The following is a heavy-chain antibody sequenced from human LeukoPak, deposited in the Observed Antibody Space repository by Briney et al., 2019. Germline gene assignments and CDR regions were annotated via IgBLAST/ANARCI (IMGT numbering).Heavy chain of an antibody. V-gene: IGHV1-46*01. Sequence: GASVKVSCKASGYTFTNYNMQWVRQAPGQGLEWMGTINPSGYRANFAQKFQGRVTMTSDTSTSTVYMELSSLRSEDAAVYYCARLTSTSWYECFAYWGQGTLVTVSS. CDR2: INPSGYRA. J-gene: IGHJ4*02. D-gene: IGHD6-13*01. CDR3: ARLTSTSWYECFAY. CDR1: GYTFTNYN.